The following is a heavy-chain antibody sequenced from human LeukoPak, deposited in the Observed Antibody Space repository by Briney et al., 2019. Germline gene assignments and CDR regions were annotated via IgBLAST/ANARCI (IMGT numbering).Heavy chain of an antibody. D-gene: IGHD3-22*01. V-gene: IGHV4-4*07. J-gene: IGHJ4*02. CDR2: LYTSGST. CDR1: GGSIRNYF. CDR3: ARESKSYDGSGFYHDY. Sequence: SETLSLTCSVSGGSIRNYFWSWIRQPAGKGLEWIGRLYTSGSTDYNPSLRSRVTMSVDTSRNQFSLKLTSMTAADTAVYYCARESKSYDGSGFYHDYWGQGTLVAVSS.